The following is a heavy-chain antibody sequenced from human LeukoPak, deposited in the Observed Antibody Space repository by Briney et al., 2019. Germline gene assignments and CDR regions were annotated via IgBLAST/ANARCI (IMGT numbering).Heavy chain of an antibody. V-gene: IGHV3-74*01. J-gene: IGHJ4*02. CDR2: INIDGSSG. D-gene: IGHD4-23*01. CDR1: GFTFRSYW. CDR3: APDRWFDY. Sequence: GGSLRLSCAASGFTFRSYWMHWVRQAPGKGLVWVSRINIDGSSGSYADSVEGRFTISRDNAKNTVYLQMNSLRAEDTAIYYCAPDRWFDYWGQGTLVTVSS.